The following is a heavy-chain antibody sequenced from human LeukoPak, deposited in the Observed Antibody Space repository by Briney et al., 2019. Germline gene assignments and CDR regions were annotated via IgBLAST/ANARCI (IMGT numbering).Heavy chain of an antibody. Sequence: GGSLRLSCAASGFTFSSYGMHWVRQAPGKELEWVAVIWYGGSNKYYAGSVKGRFTISRDNSKNTLYLQMNSLRAEDTAVYYCAKSRGRGYSSPGNWYFDLWGRGTLVTVSS. CDR1: GFTFSSYG. J-gene: IGHJ2*01. D-gene: IGHD6-13*01. CDR2: IWYGGSNK. V-gene: IGHV3-30*02. CDR3: AKSRGRGYSSPGNWYFDL.